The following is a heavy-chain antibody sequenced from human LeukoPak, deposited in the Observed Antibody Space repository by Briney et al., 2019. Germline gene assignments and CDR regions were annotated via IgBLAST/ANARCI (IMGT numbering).Heavy chain of an antibody. J-gene: IGHJ3*02. Sequence: PGGSLRLSCAASEFTFSSYWMSWVRQAPGKGLEWVANIKQDGSEKYYVDSVKGRFTISRDNAKNSLYLQMNSLRAEDTAVYYCARDIDYGGNSYAFDIWGPGKMVTVSS. D-gene: IGHD4-23*01. CDR1: EFTFSSYW. CDR3: ARDIDYGGNSYAFDI. V-gene: IGHV3-7*04. CDR2: IKQDGSEK.